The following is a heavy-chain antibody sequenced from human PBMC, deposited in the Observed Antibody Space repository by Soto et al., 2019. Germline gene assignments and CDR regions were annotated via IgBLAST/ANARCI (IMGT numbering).Heavy chain of an antibody. D-gene: IGHD6-13*01. J-gene: IGHJ5*02. Sequence: GGSLRLSCAAAGFSFSDHYITWIRQAPGKGLEWVSYISSSGGTKYHGDSVKGRFTISRDNAKNSLYLQMNSLRAEDTAVYYCARGYSSSWTYNWFDPWGQGTLVTVSS. V-gene: IGHV3-11*01. CDR1: GFSFSDHY. CDR3: ARGYSSSWTYNWFDP. CDR2: ISSSGGTK.